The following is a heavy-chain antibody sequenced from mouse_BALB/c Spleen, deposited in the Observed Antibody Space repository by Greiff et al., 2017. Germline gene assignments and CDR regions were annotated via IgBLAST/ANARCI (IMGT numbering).Heavy chain of an antibody. CDR2: ISYSGST. J-gene: IGHJ2*01. D-gene: IGHD2-14*01. CDR1: GYSITSDYA. CDR3: ASYRYGYYFGY. Sequence: EVQLVESGPGLVKPSQSLSLTCTVTGYSITSDYAWNWIRQFPGNKLEWMGYISYSGSTSYNPSLKSRISITRDTSKNQFFLQLNSVTTEDTATYGCASYRYGYYFGYWGQGTTLTVSS. V-gene: IGHV3-2*02.